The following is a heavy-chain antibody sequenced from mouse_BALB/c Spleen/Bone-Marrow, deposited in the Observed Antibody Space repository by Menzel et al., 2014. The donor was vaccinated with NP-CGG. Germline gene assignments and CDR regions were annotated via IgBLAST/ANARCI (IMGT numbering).Heavy chain of an antibody. V-gene: IGHV4-1*02. Sequence: DVKLQESGGGLVQPGGSLSLSCAASGFDFSRYWMSWVRQAPGKGLEWIGEINPDSSTINYTPSLKDKFIISRDNAKNTLYLQMSKVRSEDTALYYCARNGYYGYSDYWGQGTTLTVSS. CDR3: ARNGYYGYSDY. D-gene: IGHD2-1*01. CDR2: INPDSSTI. CDR1: GFDFSRYW. J-gene: IGHJ2*01.